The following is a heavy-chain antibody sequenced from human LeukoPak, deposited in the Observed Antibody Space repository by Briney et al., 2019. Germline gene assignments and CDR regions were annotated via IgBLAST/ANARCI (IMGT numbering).Heavy chain of an antibody. CDR2: TYYRSTWLT. V-gene: IGHV6-1*01. CDR3: AREEGGFDY. Sequence: SQTLSLTCAISGDRISSNSAAWNWFRQSPSRGLEWLGRTYYRSTWLTDFAVSVRSRISINPDTSKNQFSLHLTSVTPEDTAVYYCAREEGGFDYWGQGTQVTVSS. D-gene: IGHD2-15*01. J-gene: IGHJ4*02. CDR1: GDRISSNSAA.